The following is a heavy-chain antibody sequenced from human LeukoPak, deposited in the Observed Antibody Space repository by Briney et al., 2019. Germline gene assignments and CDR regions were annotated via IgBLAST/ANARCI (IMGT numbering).Heavy chain of an antibody. CDR2: IYTSGST. CDR3: AREGDYVWGSYLRNYYYMDV. J-gene: IGHJ6*03. Sequence: SETLSLTCAVYGGSFSGYYWRWIRQSPGKGLEWIGRIYTSGSTNYNPSLKSRVTISVDTSKNQFSLKLSSVTAADTAVYYCAREGDYVWGSYLRNYYYMDVWGKGTTVTVSS. CDR1: GGSFSGYY. D-gene: IGHD3-16*02. V-gene: IGHV4-4*07.